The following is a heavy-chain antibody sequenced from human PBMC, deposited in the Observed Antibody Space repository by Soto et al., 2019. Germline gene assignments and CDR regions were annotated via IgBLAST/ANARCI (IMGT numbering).Heavy chain of an antibody. V-gene: IGHV3-30*18. Sequence: QVQLVESGGGVVQPGRSLRLSCAASGFIFSSYGMHWARQAPGKGLEWVAVISYDGSNKYYADSVKGRFTISRDNSKNTLSLQMNSLRAEDTAVYYCAKDSRLTTTYDYWGQGTLVTVSS. D-gene: IGHD4-17*01. CDR2: ISYDGSNK. J-gene: IGHJ4*02. CDR1: GFIFSSYG. CDR3: AKDSRLTTTYDY.